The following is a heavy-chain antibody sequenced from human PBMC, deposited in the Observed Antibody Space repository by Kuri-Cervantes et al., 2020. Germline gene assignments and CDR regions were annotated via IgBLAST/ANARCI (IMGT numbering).Heavy chain of an antibody. D-gene: IGHD3-9*01. V-gene: IGHV3-30-3*01. Sequence: GGSLRLSCAASGFTFSSYAMHWVRQAPGKGLEWVAVISYDGSNKYYADSVKGRFTISRDNSKNTLYLQMNSLRAEDTDVYYCAKVSGYSARRGFFDYWGQGTLVTVSS. CDR2: ISYDGSNK. J-gene: IGHJ4*02. CDR3: AKVSGYSARRGFFDY. CDR1: GFTFSSYA.